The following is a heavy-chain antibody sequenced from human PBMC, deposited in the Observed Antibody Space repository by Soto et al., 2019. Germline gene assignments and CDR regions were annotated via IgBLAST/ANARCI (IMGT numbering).Heavy chain of an antibody. D-gene: IGHD6-13*01. CDR1: GFTFSSYG. V-gene: IGHV3-30*18. J-gene: IGHJ4*02. Sequence: QVQLVESGGGVVQPGRSLRLSCAASGFTFSSYGMHWVRQAPGKGLEWVAVISYDGSNKYYADSVKGRFTISRDNSKNPLYLQMNSLRAEDTAVYYCAKGVAAAGTLSPLDYWGQGTLVTVSS. CDR3: AKGVAAAGTLSPLDY. CDR2: ISYDGSNK.